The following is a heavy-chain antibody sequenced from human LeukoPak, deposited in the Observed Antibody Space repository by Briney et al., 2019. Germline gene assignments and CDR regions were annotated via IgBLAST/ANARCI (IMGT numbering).Heavy chain of an antibody. Sequence: GGSLRLSCAASGFTFSSYSMNWVRQAPGKGLEWVSSISSSSYIYYADSVKGRFTISRDNAKNSLYLQMNSLRAEDTAVYYCASPVIATKRNYYYGMDVWGKGTTVTVSS. D-gene: IGHD2-21*01. CDR2: ISSSSYI. V-gene: IGHV3-21*01. CDR3: ASPVIATKRNYYYGMDV. CDR1: GFTFSSYS. J-gene: IGHJ6*04.